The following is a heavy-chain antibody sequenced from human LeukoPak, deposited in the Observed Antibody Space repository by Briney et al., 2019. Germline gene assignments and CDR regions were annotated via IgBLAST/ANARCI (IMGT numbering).Heavy chain of an antibody. J-gene: IGHJ4*02. CDR1: GFTFDDYA. CDR2: ISWNSGSI. V-gene: IGHV3-9*01. Sequence: PGGSLRLSCAASGFTFDDYAMHWVRQAPGKGLEWVSGISWNSGSIGYADSVRGRFTISRDNAKNSPYLRMNSLRAEDTALYYCAKDIRDYDSSGYEIDYWGQGTLVTVSS. D-gene: IGHD3-22*01. CDR3: AKDIRDYDSSGYEIDY.